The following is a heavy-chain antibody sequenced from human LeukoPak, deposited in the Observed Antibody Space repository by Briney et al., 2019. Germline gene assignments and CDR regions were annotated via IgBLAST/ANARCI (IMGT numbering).Heavy chain of an antibody. CDR1: GFTFSSYW. CDR3: AKDRLIAVAVYNWFDP. J-gene: IGHJ5*02. Sequence: QSGGSLRLSCAASGFTFSSYWMTWVRRAPGKGLEWVANIKQDGSEKYYVGSVKGRFTISRDNAKNSLYLQMNSLRAEDTAVYYCAKDRLIAVAVYNWFDPWGQGTLVTVSS. V-gene: IGHV3-7*03. D-gene: IGHD6-19*01. CDR2: IKQDGSEK.